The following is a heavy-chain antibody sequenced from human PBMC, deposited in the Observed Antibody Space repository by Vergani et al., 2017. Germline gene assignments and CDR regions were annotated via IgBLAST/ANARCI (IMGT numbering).Heavy chain of an antibody. Sequence: QVQLQQWGAGLLKPSETLSLTCAVSGYSISSGYYWGWIRQPPGKGLEWIGSIYHSGGTYYNPSLKSRVTISVDTSKNQFSLKLSSVTAADTAVYYCARHDCSSTSCYAVTMVRFHNWFDPWGQGTLVTVSS. CDR3: ARHDCSSTSCYAVTMVRFHNWFDP. D-gene: IGHD2-2*01. CDR1: GYSISSGYY. J-gene: IGHJ5*02. CDR2: IYHSGGT. V-gene: IGHV4-38-2*01.